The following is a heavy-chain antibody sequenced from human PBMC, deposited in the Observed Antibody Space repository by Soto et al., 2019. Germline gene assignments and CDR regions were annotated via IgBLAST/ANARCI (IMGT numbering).Heavy chain of an antibody. CDR2: ISYDGSNK. D-gene: IGHD6-19*01. Sequence: QVQLVESGGGVVQPGRSLRLSCAAYGFTFSNYAIHWVRQAPGKGLEWVAAISYDGSNKYYADSVKGRFTISRDNSKSTLYLQVNSLRADDTAVYYCARGTSSGWYYFDYWGQGTLVTVSS. V-gene: IGHV3-30-3*01. J-gene: IGHJ4*02. CDR3: ARGTSSGWYYFDY. CDR1: GFTFSNYA.